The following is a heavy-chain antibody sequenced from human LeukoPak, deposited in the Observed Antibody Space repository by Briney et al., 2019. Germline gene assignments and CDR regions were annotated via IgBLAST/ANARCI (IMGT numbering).Heavy chain of an antibody. J-gene: IGHJ6*02. CDR2: IIPILGIA. CDR3: ARSRYCSSTSCYMSYYYGMDV. Sequence: SVTVSCKASGGTFSSYAISWVRQAPGQGLEWMGGIIPILGIANYAQTFQGRVTITADRATSTAYMELSSLRSEDTAVYYCARSRYCSSTSCYMSYYYGMDVWGQETTVTVSS. V-gene: IGHV1-69*10. D-gene: IGHD2-2*02. CDR1: GGTFSSYA.